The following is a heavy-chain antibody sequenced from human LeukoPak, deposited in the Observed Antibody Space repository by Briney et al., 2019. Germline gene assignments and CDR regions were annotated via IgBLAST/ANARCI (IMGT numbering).Heavy chain of an antibody. Sequence: SVKVSCKASGGTFSSYAISWVRQAPGQGLEWMGRIIPILGIANYAQKFQGRVTITADKSTSTAYMELSSLRSEDTAVYYCARSDLGSCSGGSCYPLPDWGQGTLDTVSS. CDR1: GGTFSSYA. CDR2: IIPILGIA. J-gene: IGHJ4*02. V-gene: IGHV1-69*04. CDR3: ARSDLGSCSGGSCYPLPD. D-gene: IGHD2-15*01.